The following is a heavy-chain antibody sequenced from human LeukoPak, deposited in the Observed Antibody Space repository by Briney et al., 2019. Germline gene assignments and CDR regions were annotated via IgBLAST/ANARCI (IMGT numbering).Heavy chain of an antibody. V-gene: IGHV1-3*03. Sequence: ASVKVSCKASGYTFTSYVMHWVRQAPGQRPEWMRWINGGNGNTKYSQEFQGRVTITRDTSASTAYMELSSRTSEDMAVYYCARGGGVTYYYDSSGYASSDYWGQGTLVTVSS. CDR3: ARGGGVTYYYDSSGYASSDY. CDR1: GYTFTSYV. CDR2: INGGNGNT. J-gene: IGHJ4*02. D-gene: IGHD3-22*01.